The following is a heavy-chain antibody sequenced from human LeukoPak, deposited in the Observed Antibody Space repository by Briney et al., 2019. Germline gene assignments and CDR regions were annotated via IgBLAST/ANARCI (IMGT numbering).Heavy chain of an antibody. CDR1: GFTFSSYS. V-gene: IGHV3-21*01. CDR3: ARDDTISGSFGY. D-gene: IGHD3-10*01. J-gene: IGHJ4*02. CDR2: ISSSSSYI. Sequence: GRSLRLSCAASGFTFSSYSMNWARQAPGKGLEWVSSISSSSSYIYYAESLKGRFTISRDNAKNSLYLQMNSLRAEDTAVYYCARDDTISGSFGYWGQGTLVTVSS.